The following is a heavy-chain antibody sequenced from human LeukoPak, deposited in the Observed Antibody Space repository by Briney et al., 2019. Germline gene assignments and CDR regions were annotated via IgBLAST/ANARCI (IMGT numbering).Heavy chain of an antibody. V-gene: IGHV1-8*01. CDR3: ARRRINYYDSSGYLEIRAFDI. J-gene: IGHJ3*02. CDR2: MNPNSGNT. CDR1: GYTFTSYD. D-gene: IGHD3-22*01. Sequence: ASVKVSCEASGYTFTSYDINWVRQATGQGLEWMGWMNPNSGNTGYAQKFQGRVTMTRNTSISTAYMQLSSLRSEDTAVYYCARRRINYYDSSGYLEIRAFDIWGQGTMVTVS.